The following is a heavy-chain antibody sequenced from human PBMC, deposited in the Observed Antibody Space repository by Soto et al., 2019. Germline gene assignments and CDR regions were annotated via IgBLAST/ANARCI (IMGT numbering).Heavy chain of an antibody. CDR2: ISYSGST. J-gene: IGHJ6*02. V-gene: IGHV4-61*01. CDR3: ARARGDILRSVGRLFYYYGMDV. Sequence: PSETLSLTCPVSGGSVSSGSYYWSWIRQPPGKGLEWIGYISYSGSTNYNPSLKSRVPISVDTSKNQFSLKLSSVTAADTAVYYCARARGDILRSVGRLFYYYGMDVWGQGTTVTVSS. D-gene: IGHD3-9*01. CDR1: GGSVSSGSYY.